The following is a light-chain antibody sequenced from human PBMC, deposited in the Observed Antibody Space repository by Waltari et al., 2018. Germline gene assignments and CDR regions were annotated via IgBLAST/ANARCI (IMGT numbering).Light chain of an antibody. J-gene: IGKJ1*01. CDR1: QSVSSY. CDR2: DAS. Sequence: IVLPQSPATLSLSPGERAPLPCRASQSVSSYLAWYQQKPGQAPRLLIYDASNRATGIPARFSGSGSVTDFTLTISSLEPEDFAVYYCQQRSNWPRTFGQGTKVEIK. CDR3: QQRSNWPRT. V-gene: IGKV3-11*01.